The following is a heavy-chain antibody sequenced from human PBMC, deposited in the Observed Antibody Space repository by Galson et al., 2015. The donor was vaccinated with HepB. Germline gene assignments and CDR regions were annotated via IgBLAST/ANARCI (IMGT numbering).Heavy chain of an antibody. CDR3: ARLGDLSGYSSL. Sequence: SLRFSCAASGFTFSGSAIHWVRQASGKGLEWVGRIRSKASSHATAYTASLKGRFTISRDDSKNTAYLHMNSLKTEDTAVYYCARLGDLSGYSSLWGQGTLVTVSS. CDR1: GFTFSGSA. V-gene: IGHV3-73*01. J-gene: IGHJ4*02. D-gene: IGHD6-19*01. CDR2: IRSKASSHAT.